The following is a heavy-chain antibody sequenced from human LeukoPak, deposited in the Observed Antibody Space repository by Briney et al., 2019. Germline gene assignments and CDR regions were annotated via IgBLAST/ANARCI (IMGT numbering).Heavy chain of an antibody. CDR1: GFTFSGYS. V-gene: IGHV3-48*01. D-gene: IGHD2-2*01. CDR3: ARSSPARAPFDY. J-gene: IGHJ4*02. CDR2: IRSSGYPI. Sequence: GGSLRLSCAASGFTFSGYSMNWVRQAPGKGLEWVSYIRSSGYPIHYADSVKGRFTISRDNAKSSVYLQMNSLRAEDTAVYYCARSSPARAPFDYWGQGTLVTVSS.